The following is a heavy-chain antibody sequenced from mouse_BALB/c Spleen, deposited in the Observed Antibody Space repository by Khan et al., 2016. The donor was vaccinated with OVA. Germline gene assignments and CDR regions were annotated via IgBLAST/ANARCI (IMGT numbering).Heavy chain of an antibody. D-gene: IGHD2-3*01. Sequence: EVQLQESGGGLVQTGGSRKLSCAASGFTFSGFGMHWVRQAPEKGLEWVAYISSDSNTIYYADTVKGRFTISRDNPKNTLFLQMTRLRSEDTARYYCARTGYYYFDYWGQGTTLTVSS. J-gene: IGHJ2*01. CDR3: ARTGYYYFDY. CDR1: GFTFSGFG. CDR2: ISSDSNTI. V-gene: IGHV5-17*02.